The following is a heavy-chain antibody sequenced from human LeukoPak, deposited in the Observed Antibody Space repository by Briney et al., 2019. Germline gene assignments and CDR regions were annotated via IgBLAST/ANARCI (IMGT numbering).Heavy chain of an antibody. CDR2: IYYSGST. CDR1: GGSISSGGYY. Sequence: SETLSLTCTVSGGSISSGGYYWSWIRQHPGKGLEWIGYIYYSGSTYHNPSLKSRVTISVDTSKNQFSLKLSSVTAADTAVYYCARGDPNNWFDPWGQGTLVTVSS. CDR3: ARGDPNNWFDP. V-gene: IGHV4-31*03. J-gene: IGHJ5*02.